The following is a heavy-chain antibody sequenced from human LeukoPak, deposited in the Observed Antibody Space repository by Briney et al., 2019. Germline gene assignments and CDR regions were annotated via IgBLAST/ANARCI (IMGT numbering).Heavy chain of an antibody. CDR1: GGSISSYY. CDR2: IYYSGST. Sequence: PSETLSLTCTVSGGSISSYYWGWIRQPPGKGLEWIGSIYYSGSTYYNPSLKSRVTISVDTSKNQFSLKLSSVTAADTAVYYCARQGAYYDILTGYSHYYYMDVWGKGTTVTISS. V-gene: IGHV4-39*01. D-gene: IGHD3-9*01. J-gene: IGHJ6*03. CDR3: ARQGAYYDILTGYSHYYYMDV.